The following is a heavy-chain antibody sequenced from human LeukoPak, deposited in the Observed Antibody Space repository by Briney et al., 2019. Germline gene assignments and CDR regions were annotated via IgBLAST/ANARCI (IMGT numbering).Heavy chain of an antibody. CDR2: IYYSGST. D-gene: IGHD5-18*01. CDR1: GGSISSYY. CDR3: AREGYSYGLNYFDY. J-gene: IGHJ4*02. Sequence: PSETLSLTCTVSGGSISSYYWSWIRQPPGKGLEWIGYIYYSGSTYYNPSLKSRVTISVDTSKNQFSLKLSSVTAADTAVYYCAREGYSYGLNYFDYWGQGTLVTVSS. V-gene: IGHV4-59*12.